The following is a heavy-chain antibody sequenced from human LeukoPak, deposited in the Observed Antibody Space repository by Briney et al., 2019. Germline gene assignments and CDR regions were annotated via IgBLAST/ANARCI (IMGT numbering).Heavy chain of an antibody. V-gene: IGHV4-38-2*02. Sequence: SETLSLTCTVSGYSISSGYYWAWIRQPPGKGLEWIGSIYHSGSTYYNPSLKSRVPISVDTSKNQFSLKLSSVTAADTAVYYCARRVGVALDYWGQGTLVTVSS. CDR2: IYHSGST. J-gene: IGHJ4*02. D-gene: IGHD2-21*01. CDR1: GYSISSGYY. CDR3: ARRVGVALDY.